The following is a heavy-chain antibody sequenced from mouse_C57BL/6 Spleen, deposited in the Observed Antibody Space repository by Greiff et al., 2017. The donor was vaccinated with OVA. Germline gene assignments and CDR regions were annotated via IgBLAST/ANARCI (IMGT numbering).Heavy chain of an antibody. CDR2: INPNNGGT. D-gene: IGHD4-1*01. CDR1: GYTFTDYY. CDR3: ARRGDWESDY. Sequence: EVQLQQSGPELAKPGASVKLSCKASGYTFTDYYMNWVKQSPGKSLEWIGDINPNNGGTSYNQKFKGKATLTVDNSSSTAYMELRSLTSEDSAVYYCARRGDWESDYWGQGTTLTVSS. V-gene: IGHV1-26*01. J-gene: IGHJ2*01.